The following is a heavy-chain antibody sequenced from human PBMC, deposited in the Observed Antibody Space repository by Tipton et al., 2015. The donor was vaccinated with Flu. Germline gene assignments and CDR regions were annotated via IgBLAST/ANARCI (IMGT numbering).Heavy chain of an antibody. CDR2: INPRGGST. V-gene: IGHV1-46*01. Sequence: QLVQSGAEVKKPGASVKVSCMTSGYTFSTYYMYWVRQAPGQGLEWMGMINPRGGSTFYSPKFQGRVTMTRDTSTSTVYMELSSLRSEDTALYYCARGRESYYYDSSGYHAFDYWGQGTLVTVSS. CDR1: GYTFSTYY. CDR3: ARGRESYYYDSSGYHAFDY. J-gene: IGHJ4*02. D-gene: IGHD3-22*01.